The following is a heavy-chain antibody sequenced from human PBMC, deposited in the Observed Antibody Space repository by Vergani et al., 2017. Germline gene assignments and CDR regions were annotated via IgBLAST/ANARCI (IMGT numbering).Heavy chain of an antibody. Sequence: QVQLVQSGAEVKKPGASVKVSCKASGYTFTGYYMHWVRQAPGQGLEWMGWINPNSGGTNYAQKFQGRVTMTRDTSISTAYMELSRLRSDDTAVYYWARDRRIAAAGTSWFDPWGQGTLVTVSS. CDR2: INPNSGGT. CDR3: ARDRRIAAAGTSWFDP. CDR1: GYTFTGYY. V-gene: IGHV1-2*02. D-gene: IGHD6-13*01. J-gene: IGHJ5*02.